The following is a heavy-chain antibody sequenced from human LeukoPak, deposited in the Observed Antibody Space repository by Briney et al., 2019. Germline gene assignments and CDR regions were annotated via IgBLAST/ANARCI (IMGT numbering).Heavy chain of an antibody. V-gene: IGHV3-48*03. CDR1: GFTFSSYG. CDR2: ISSSGSTI. D-gene: IGHD3-22*01. J-gene: IGHJ6*02. CDR3: ARDSVWYDSSNGMDV. Sequence: GGSLRLSCAASGFTFSSYGMNWVRQAPGKGLEWVSYISSSGSTIYYADSVKGRFTISRDNAKNSLYLQMNSLRAEDTAVYYCARDSVWYDSSNGMDVWGQGTTVTVSS.